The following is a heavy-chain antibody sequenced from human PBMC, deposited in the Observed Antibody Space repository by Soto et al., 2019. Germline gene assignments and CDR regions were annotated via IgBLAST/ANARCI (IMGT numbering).Heavy chain of an antibody. CDR3: VRHTDGYNPLDY. D-gene: IGHD5-18*01. CDR1: GYSFPDFW. CDR2: ILPRDSDS. V-gene: IGHV5-51*01. J-gene: IGHJ4*02. Sequence: PGESLKISCEAFGYSFPDFWIGWVRQMPGKGLEWVGIILPRDSDSRYSPSFEGRVTISADNSISTAYLQWSSLTASDTAMYFCVRHTDGYNPLDYWGRGTLVTVS.